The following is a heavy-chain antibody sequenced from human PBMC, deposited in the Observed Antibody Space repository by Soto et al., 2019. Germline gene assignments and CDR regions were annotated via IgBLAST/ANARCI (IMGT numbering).Heavy chain of an antibody. CDR2: IRSKAYGGTT. CDR1: GFTFGDYA. D-gene: IGHD1-20*01. CDR3: TREGLNWNARNPTTFDY. V-gene: IGHV3-49*03. Sequence: GGSLRLSCTASGFTFGDYAMSWFRQAPGKGLEWVGFIRSKAYGGTTEYAASVKGRFTISRDDSKSIAYLQMNSLKTEDTAVYYCTREGLNWNARNPTTFDYWGQGTLVTVSS. J-gene: IGHJ4*02.